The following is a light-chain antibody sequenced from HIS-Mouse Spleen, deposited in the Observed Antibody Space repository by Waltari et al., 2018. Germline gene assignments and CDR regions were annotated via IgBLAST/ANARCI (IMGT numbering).Light chain of an antibody. Sequence: DIVMTQSPLSLPVTPGEPASISCRSSQSLLHSNGYNYLGWYLQKPGQSPQLLTYLGSNRASGVPDRFSGSGSGTDFTLKISRVEAEDVGVYYCMQALQTPFTFGPGTKVDIK. CDR2: LGS. CDR3: MQALQTPFT. J-gene: IGKJ3*01. CDR1: QSLLHSNGYNY. V-gene: IGKV2-28*01.